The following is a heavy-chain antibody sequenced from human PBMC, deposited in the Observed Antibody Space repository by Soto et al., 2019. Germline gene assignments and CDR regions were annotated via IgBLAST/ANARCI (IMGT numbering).Heavy chain of an antibody. CDR2: INQDGSER. CDR3: VCGGNFFVY. D-gene: IGHD3-16*01. V-gene: IGHV3-7*01. Sequence: EVQLVESGGGLVQPGGSLRLPCAASGFTFSTYWMTWVRQPPGKGLEWVASINQDGSERYYVDSVRGRFTISSENAKNSLYLQMNSLRAEDTAVYYCVCGGNFFVYWGQGTLVTVSP. CDR1: GFTFSTYW. J-gene: IGHJ4*02.